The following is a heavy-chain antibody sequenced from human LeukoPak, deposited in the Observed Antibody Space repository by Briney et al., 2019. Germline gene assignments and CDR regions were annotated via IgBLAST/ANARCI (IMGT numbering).Heavy chain of an antibody. CDR2: IYPSGNT. CDR3: ARDWPRLRWSLDY. Sequence: SETLSLTCTVSGGSISSYYWSWIRQPAGKGLEWIGRIYPSGNTNYNPSLKGRVTMSVDTSKNQFSLKLSSVTAADTAVYYCARDWPRLRWSLDYWGQGTLVTVSS. J-gene: IGHJ4*02. CDR1: GGSISSYY. D-gene: IGHD4-23*01. V-gene: IGHV4-4*07.